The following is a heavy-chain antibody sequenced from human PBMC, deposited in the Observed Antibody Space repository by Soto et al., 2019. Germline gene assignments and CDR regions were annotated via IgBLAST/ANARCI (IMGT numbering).Heavy chain of an antibody. D-gene: IGHD2-15*01. CDR2: MNPNSGNT. J-gene: IGHJ3*02. V-gene: IGHV1-8*01. Sequence: ASVKVSCKASGYTFTSYDINWVRQATGQGLEWMGWMNPNSGNTGYAQKFQGRVTMTRNTSISTAYMELSSLRSEDTAVYYCARSLDLSLGFFGGGGSSPPPQFVVFDIGAKGTLDPVSS. CDR1: GYTFTSYD. CDR3: ARSLDLSLGFFGGGGSSPPPQFVVFDI.